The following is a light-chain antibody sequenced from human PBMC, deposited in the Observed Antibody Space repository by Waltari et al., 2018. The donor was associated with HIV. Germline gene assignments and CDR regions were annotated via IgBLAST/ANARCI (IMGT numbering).Light chain of an antibody. CDR1: QNISGW. V-gene: IGKV1-5*03. CDR3: QQYSVDVYT. J-gene: IGKJ3*01. Sequence: DIRMTQSPSTLSASVGDRVTITCRASQNISGWLAWYQRRPGKAPRLLIHRASNLEFGVSPRFSGGGSGTEFSLTIAGLQPDDFATYYCQQYSVDVYTFGQGTKV. CDR2: RAS.